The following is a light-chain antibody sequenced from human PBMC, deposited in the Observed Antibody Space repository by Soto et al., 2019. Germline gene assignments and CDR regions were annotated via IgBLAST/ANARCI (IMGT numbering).Light chain of an antibody. V-gene: IGKV3-15*01. Sequence: EIVMTQSPATLSVSPGERATFPRRASKSVNSNLAWYKQKPGKPPSLLIPGASTRATGIPARFSGSGSETEFTLTISSLQSEDFAVYYCQQYNNWWTFGQGTKVEMK. CDR3: QQYNNWWT. CDR1: KSVNSN. CDR2: GAS. J-gene: IGKJ1*01.